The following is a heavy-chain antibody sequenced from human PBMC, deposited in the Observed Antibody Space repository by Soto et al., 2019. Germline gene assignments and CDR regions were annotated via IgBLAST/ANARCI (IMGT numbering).Heavy chain of an antibody. CDR3: ARVSTGSYYYYYGMDA. V-gene: IGHV4-4*02. CDR1: GGSISSSNW. Sequence: SETLSLTCAVSGGSISSSNWWSWVRQPPGKGLEWIGEIYHSGSTNYNPSLKSRVTISVDKSKNQFSLKLSSVTAADAAVYYCARVSTGSYYYYYGMDAWGQGTTVTVSS. D-gene: IGHD3-10*01. J-gene: IGHJ6*02. CDR2: IYHSGST.